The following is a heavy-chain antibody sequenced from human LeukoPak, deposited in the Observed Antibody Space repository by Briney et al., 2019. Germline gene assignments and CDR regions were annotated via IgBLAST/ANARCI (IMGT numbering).Heavy chain of an antibody. CDR1: GYTFTGYY. CDR2: MNPNSGAT. D-gene: IGHD2/OR15-2a*01. CDR3: ARDSPIMGTFYAFDI. J-gene: IGHJ3*02. Sequence: ASVKVSCKASGYTFTGYYLHWVRQAPGQGPEWMGQMNPNSGATNYAQKFQGRVTMTRDTSISTAYMELTRLRSDDTAVYYCARDSPIMGTFYAFDIWGQGTMVTVSS. V-gene: IGHV1-2*06.